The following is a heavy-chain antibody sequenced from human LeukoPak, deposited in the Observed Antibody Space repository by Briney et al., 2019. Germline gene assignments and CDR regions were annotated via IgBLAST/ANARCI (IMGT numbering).Heavy chain of an antibody. CDR3: AREDTAMASRY. D-gene: IGHD5-18*01. CDR2: ISSSSSYI. J-gene: IGHJ4*02. V-gene: IGHV3-21*01. CDR1: GFTFSSYS. Sequence: GGSLRLSCAASGFTFSSYSMNWVRQAPGKGLEWVSSISSSSSYIYYADSVKGRFTISRDNAKNSLYLQMNSLRVEDTAVYYCAREDTAMASRYWGQGTLVTVSS.